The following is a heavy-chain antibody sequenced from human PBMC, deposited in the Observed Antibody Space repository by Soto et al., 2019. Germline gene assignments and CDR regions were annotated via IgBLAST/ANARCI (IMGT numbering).Heavy chain of an antibody. V-gene: IGHV3-7*05. Sequence: EVQLVESGGGLVQPGGSLRLSCAASGFTFSSYWMSWVRQAPGKGLEWVANIKQDGSEKYYVDSVKGRFTVSRDNAKNSLYLQMNSLRAEDTAVYYCARGSIKVGASYSNYWGQGTLVTVSS. CDR3: ARGSIKVGASYSNY. CDR2: IKQDGSEK. D-gene: IGHD1-26*01. CDR1: GFTFSSYW. J-gene: IGHJ4*02.